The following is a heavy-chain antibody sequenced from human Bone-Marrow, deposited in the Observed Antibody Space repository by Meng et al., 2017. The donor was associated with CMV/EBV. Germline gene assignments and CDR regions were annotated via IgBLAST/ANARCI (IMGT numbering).Heavy chain of an antibody. V-gene: IGHV1-2*02. CDR1: GYTFTGYY. J-gene: IGHJ4*02. D-gene: IGHD6-6*01. CDR2: INPNSGGT. Sequence: ASVKVSCKASGYTFTGYYMHWVRQAPGQGLEWMGWINPNSGGTNYAQKFQGRVTMTRDTSISTAYMELSRLRSGDTAVYYCAREGGSSPPPSFDYWGQGTLVTVSS. CDR3: AREGGSSPPPSFDY.